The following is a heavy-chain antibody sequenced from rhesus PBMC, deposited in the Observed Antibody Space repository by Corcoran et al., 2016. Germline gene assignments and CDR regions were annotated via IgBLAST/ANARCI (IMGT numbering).Heavy chain of an antibody. CDR3: AREDINYCDY. V-gene: IGHV4-80*01. D-gene: IGHD2-39*01. CDR2: INGNRGRT. J-gene: IGHJ4*01. Sequence: QVQLQESGPGLVKPSETLSLSCAVSGASIRSYWWGWLRPPPGKGMEWIGEINGNRGRTYTNSSLKSRCNISKDASKNQFSRRLNSEAAADTAVYYCAREDINYCDYWGHGVLVTVSS. CDR1: GASIRSYW.